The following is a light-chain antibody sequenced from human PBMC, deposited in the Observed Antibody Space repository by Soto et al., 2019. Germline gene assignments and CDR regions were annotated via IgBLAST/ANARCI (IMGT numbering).Light chain of an antibody. CDR2: DVA. V-gene: IGLV2-14*03. CDR3: SSYASSSILV. J-gene: IGLJ2*01. CDR1: SSDVGGYNY. Sequence: QSALTQPASVSGSPGQSITISCTGTSSDVGGYNYVSWYQQHPGKAPKLLIYDVANRPSGVSNRFSASKSGNTASLTISGLQADDEADYYCSSYASSSILVFGGGTKLTVL.